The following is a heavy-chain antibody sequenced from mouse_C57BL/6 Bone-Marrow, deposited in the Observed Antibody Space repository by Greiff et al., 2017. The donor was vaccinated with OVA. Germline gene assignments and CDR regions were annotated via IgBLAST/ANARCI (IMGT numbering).Heavy chain of an antibody. CDR1: GFTFSSYA. Sequence: EVQLVESGEGLVKPGGSLKLSCAASGFTFSSYAMSWVRQTPEKRLEWVAYISSGGDYIYYADTVKGRFTISRDNARNTLYLQMSSLKSEDTAMYYCTREALTTVVPYWYFDVWGTGTTVTVSS. V-gene: IGHV5-9-1*02. CDR2: ISSGGDYI. CDR3: TREALTTVVPYWYFDV. D-gene: IGHD1-1*01. J-gene: IGHJ1*03.